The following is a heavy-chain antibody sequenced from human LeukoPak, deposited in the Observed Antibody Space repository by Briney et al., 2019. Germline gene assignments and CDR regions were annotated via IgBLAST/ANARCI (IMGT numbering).Heavy chain of an antibody. CDR2: IYNNDNT. CDR1: GFTVSSSF. CDR3: ARASQWLAFDY. D-gene: IGHD6-19*01. V-gene: IGHV3-66*01. Sequence: GGSLRLSCAASGFTVSSSFMNGVRQAPGKGLEWVSTIYNNDNTNYADSVKGRFTISRDSSTNTLYLQMNSLRAEDTAVYFCARASQWLAFDYWGQGTLVTVSS. J-gene: IGHJ4*02.